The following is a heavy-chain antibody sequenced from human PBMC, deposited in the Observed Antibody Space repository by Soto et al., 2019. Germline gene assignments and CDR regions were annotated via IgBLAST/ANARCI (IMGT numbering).Heavy chain of an antibody. J-gene: IGHJ2*01. CDR2: IYYSGST. D-gene: IGHD1-26*01. CDR3: AGYCGPERNGWYFDL. CDR1: GGSISSGGYY. Sequence: QVQLQESGPGLVKPSQTLSLTCTVSGGSISSGGYYWRCIRQHPGKGLEWIGYIYYSGSTYYNPSLKRRVTISVDTSTNQFSLTLRSETAADTAVYYCAGYCGPERNGWYFDLWGRGTLVTVSS. V-gene: IGHV4-31*03.